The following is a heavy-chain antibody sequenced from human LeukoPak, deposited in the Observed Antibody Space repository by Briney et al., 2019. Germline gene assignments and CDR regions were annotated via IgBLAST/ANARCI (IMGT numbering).Heavy chain of an antibody. V-gene: IGHV4-59*01. CDR1: GGSLSSYY. D-gene: IGHD1-26*01. CDR2: IYYSGST. J-gene: IGHJ4*02. CDR3: ARDPGGSYYFDY. Sequence: SETLSLTCTVSGGSLSSYYWSWIRQPPGKGLEWIGYIYYSGSTNYNPSLKSRVTISVDTSKNQFSLKLSSVTAADTAVYYCARDPGGSYYFDYWGQGTLVTVSS.